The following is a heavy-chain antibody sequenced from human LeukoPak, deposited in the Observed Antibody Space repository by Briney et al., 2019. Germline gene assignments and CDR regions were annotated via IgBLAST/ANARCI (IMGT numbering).Heavy chain of an antibody. CDR3: ARDQDSYGQDYYDSSGYYR. V-gene: IGHV3-20*04. CDR1: GFTFDDYG. Sequence: GGSLRLSCAASGFTFDDYGMSWVRQAPGKGLEWVSGINWNGGSTGYADSVKGRFTISRDNAKNSLYLQMNSLRAEDTAVYYCARDQDSYGQDYYDSSGYYRWGQGTLVTVSS. D-gene: IGHD3-22*01. J-gene: IGHJ4*02. CDR2: INWNGGST.